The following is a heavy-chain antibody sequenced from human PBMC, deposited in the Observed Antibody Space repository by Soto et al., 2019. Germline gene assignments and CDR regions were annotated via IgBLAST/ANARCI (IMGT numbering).Heavy chain of an antibody. Sequence: TLSLTCGVSGGSISSYYWNWIRQSLGKELEWIGYLSDSGTTYYNPSLRSRVTISVDTSKNELSLTLSSVTAADTAVYYCARAIHDISGYFGLYYFNFWGQGTPVTVSS. V-gene: IGHV4-59*01. CDR2: LSDSGTT. D-gene: IGHD3-22*01. J-gene: IGHJ4*02. CDR3: ARAIHDISGYFGLYYFNF. CDR1: GGSISSYY.